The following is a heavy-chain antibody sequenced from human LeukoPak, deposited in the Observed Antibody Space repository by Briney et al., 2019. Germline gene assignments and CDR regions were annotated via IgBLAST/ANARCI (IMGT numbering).Heavy chain of an antibody. CDR2: IYYGGSA. J-gene: IGHJ3*01. V-gene: IGHV4-30-4*08. Sequence: LRLSCAASGFTFSSYAMSWVRQAPGKGLEWIMYIYYGGSAYYNPSLKSRLTTSIDTSKNQFSLKLSSVAAADTAVYYCARGQLAFCGGHCFGSPFDVWGQGTLVTVSS. CDR1: GFTFSSYA. D-gene: IGHD2-21*01. CDR3: ARGQLAFCGGHCFGSPFDV.